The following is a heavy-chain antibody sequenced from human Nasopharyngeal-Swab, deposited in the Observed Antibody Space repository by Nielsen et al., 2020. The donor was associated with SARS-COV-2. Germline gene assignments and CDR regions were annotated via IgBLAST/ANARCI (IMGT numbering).Heavy chain of an antibody. CDR2: IRSKANSYAT. CDR3: TRHGSGYDWIDY. Sequence: GGSLRLSCAASGFTFSGSAVHWVRQASGKGLEWVGRIRSKANSYATAYAASVRGRFTISRDDSKNTAYLQMNSLKTEDTAVYYCTRHGSGYDWIDYWGLGTLVTVSS. D-gene: IGHD5-12*01. V-gene: IGHV3-73*01. J-gene: IGHJ4*02. CDR1: GFTFSGSA.